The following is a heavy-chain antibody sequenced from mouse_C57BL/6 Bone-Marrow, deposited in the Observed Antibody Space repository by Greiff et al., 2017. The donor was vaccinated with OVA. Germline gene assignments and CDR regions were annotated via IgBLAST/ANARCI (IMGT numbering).Heavy chain of an antibody. V-gene: IGHV3-8*01. CDR3: ERLGYYGSSYFYFDY. Sequence: VQLKESGPGLAKPSQTLSLTCSVTGYSITSDYWNWIRKFPGNKLEYMGYISYSGSTYYNPSLKSRISIARDTSKNQYYLQLNSVTTEDTATYYCERLGYYGSSYFYFDYWGQGTTLTVSS. J-gene: IGHJ2*01. CDR2: ISYSGST. D-gene: IGHD1-1*01. CDR1: GYSITSDY.